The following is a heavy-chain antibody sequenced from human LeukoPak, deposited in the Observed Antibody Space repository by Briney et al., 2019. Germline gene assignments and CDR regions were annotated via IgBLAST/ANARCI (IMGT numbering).Heavy chain of an antibody. J-gene: IGHJ3*02. V-gene: IGHV5-51*01. Sequence: GESLKISCKGSGYSFTNYWIGWVRQMPAKGLEWMGIIYPDDSDTRNSPSFQGQVTISADKSISTAYLQWSSLKASDTAMYYCARRSKSYSSGWYDAFDMWGQGTMVTVSS. D-gene: IGHD6-19*01. CDR2: IYPDDSDT. CDR1: GYSFTNYW. CDR3: ARRSKSYSSGWYDAFDM.